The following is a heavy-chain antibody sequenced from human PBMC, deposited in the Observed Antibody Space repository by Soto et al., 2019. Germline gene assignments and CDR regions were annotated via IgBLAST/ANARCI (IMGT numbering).Heavy chain of an antibody. Sequence: SETLSLTXAVYGGSFSGYYWSWIRQPPGKGLEWIGEINHSGSTNYNPSLKSRVTISVDTSKNQFSLKLSSVTAADTAVYYCARGMQYYFDYWGQGTLVTVSS. CDR3: ARGMQYYFDY. V-gene: IGHV4-34*01. CDR1: GGSFSGYY. D-gene: IGHD6-19*01. J-gene: IGHJ4*02. CDR2: INHSGST.